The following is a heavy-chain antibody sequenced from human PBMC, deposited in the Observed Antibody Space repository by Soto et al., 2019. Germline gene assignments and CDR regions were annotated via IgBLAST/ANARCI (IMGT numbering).Heavy chain of an antibody. D-gene: IGHD6-19*01. CDR3: ASSKQWLVHYFDY. Sequence: PGGSLRLSCAASGFTFISYGMHWVRQAPGKGLEWVAVIWYDGGNKYYADSVKGRFTISRDNSKNTLYLQMNSLRAEDTAVYYCASSKQWLVHYFDYWGQGTLVTVSS. CDR2: IWYDGGNK. J-gene: IGHJ4*02. V-gene: IGHV3-33*01. CDR1: GFTFISYG.